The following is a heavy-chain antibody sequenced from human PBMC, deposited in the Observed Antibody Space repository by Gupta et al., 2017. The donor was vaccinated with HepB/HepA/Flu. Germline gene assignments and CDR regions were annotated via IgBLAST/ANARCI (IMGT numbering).Heavy chain of an antibody. CDR3: ARGDNSSGAGNDY. D-gene: IGHD6-19*01. CDR1: GFTFSSYW. V-gene: IGHV3-7*01. CDR2: IKQEGSEK. Sequence: EVQLVESGGGLVQPGGSLRLSCAASGFTFSSYWMSWVRRAPGKGLEWVANIKQEGSEKYYVDSVKGRFTISRDNAKNSLYLQRNSLRAEETAGEKCARGDNSSGAGNDYWGQGARVTVSS. J-gene: IGHJ4*02.